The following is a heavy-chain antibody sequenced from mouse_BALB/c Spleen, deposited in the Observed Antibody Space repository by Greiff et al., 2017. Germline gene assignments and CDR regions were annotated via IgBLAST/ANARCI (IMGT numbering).Heavy chain of an antibody. Sequence: VQLQQPGAELVKPGASVKLSCKASGYTFTSYWMHWVKQRPGQGLEWIGEINPSNGRTNYNEKFKSKATLTVDKSSSTAYMQLSSLTSEDSAVYYCASPYYGRSYDWYFDVWGAGTTVTVSS. CDR3: ASPYYGRSYDWYFDV. D-gene: IGHD1-1*01. CDR1: GYTFTSYW. V-gene: IGHV1S81*02. J-gene: IGHJ1*01. CDR2: INPSNGRT.